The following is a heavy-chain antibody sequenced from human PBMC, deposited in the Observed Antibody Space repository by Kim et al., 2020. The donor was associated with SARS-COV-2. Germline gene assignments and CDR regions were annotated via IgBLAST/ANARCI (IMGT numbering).Heavy chain of an antibody. D-gene: IGHD3-9*01. CDR3: AGGDETDWYVGTH. V-gene: IGHV4-34*01. Sequence: SETLSLTCAVSGGPFTDHYWSWIRQPPGKGLEWIGEINHSEKTAYNPSPKSRGAISVDTSNKEVSLRLYSVTAADTAVYFCAGGDETDWYVGTHWCQGAL. J-gene: IGHJ4*02. CDR2: INHSEKT. CDR1: GGPFTDHY.